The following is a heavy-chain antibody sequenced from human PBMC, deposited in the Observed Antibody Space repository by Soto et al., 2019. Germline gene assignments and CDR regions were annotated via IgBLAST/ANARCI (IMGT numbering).Heavy chain of an antibody. CDR3: ARGGYYDFWSGYYTYYYYGMDV. CDR1: GFTFSSYW. J-gene: IGHJ6*02. Sequence: GGSLRLSCAASGFTFSSYWMSWVSQAPGKGLEWVANIKQDGSEKYYVDSVKGRFTISRDNAKNSLYLQMNSLRAEDTAVYYCARGGYYDFWSGYYTYYYYGMDVWGQGTTVTVSS. V-gene: IGHV3-7*01. CDR2: IKQDGSEK. D-gene: IGHD3-3*01.